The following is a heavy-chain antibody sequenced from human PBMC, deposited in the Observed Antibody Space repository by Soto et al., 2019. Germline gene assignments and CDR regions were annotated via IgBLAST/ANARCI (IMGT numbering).Heavy chain of an antibody. CDR2: ISHSGNA. CDR1: CDSINSSHW. D-gene: IGHD3-3*02. Sequence: KPSETLSLTCAFSCDSINSSHWWNWVRQPPGKGLEWIGQISHSGNANYNPSLTSRVTISVDKSKNHFSLKLTSVTAADAAVYYCAARHFWSGPWTARRLDYWGQGTLVTV. J-gene: IGHJ4*02. CDR3: AARHFWSGPWTARRLDY. V-gene: IGHV4-4*02.